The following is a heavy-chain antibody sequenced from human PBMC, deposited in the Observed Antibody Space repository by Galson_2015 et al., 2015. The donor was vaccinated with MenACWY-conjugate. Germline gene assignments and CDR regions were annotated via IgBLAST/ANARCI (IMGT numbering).Heavy chain of an antibody. J-gene: IGHJ4*02. V-gene: IGHV3-7*03. CDR1: GLSFSNYW. CDR3: AREDFYRCDY. Sequence: SLRLSCAASGLSFSNYWMTWVRQAPGKGLEWLAKIKEDGTDKYYVDSVRGRFTISRDNAKNSLYLQMNSLRDDDTAVYYRAREDFYRCDYWGQGTLVTVSS. CDR2: IKEDGTDK. D-gene: IGHD2/OR15-2a*01.